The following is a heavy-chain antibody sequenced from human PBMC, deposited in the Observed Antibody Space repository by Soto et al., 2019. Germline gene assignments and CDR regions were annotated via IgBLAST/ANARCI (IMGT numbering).Heavy chain of an antibody. J-gene: IGHJ5*01. V-gene: IGHV6-1*01. CDR2: TFYRSKWYS. D-gene: IGHD2-15*01. Sequence: QVQLQQSGPGLVKPSQTLSLTCAISGDSVSSNSATWSWIRQSPSRGLEWLGRTFYRSKWYSEYAVSVKSRISINPDTSKNQFSRHLNSVTPEDTAVYYCARGYCSGSSCFSDWFDSWGQGTLVTVSS. CDR1: GDSVSSNSAT. CDR3: ARGYCSGSSCFSDWFDS.